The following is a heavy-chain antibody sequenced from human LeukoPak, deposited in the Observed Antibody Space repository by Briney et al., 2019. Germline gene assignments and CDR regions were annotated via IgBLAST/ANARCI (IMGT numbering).Heavy chain of an antibody. CDR3: ARALYYDFWSGYLANNWFDP. J-gene: IGHJ5*02. Sequence: SETLSLTCAVYGGSFSGYYWSWIRQPPGKGLEWIGEINHSGSTNYNPSLKSRVTISVDTSKNQFSLELSSVTAADTAVYYCARALYYDFWSGYLANNWFDPWGQGTLVTVSS. D-gene: IGHD3-3*01. CDR2: INHSGST. V-gene: IGHV4-34*01. CDR1: GGSFSGYY.